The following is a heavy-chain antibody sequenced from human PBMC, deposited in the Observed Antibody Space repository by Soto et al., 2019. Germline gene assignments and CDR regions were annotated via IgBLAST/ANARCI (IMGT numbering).Heavy chain of an antibody. J-gene: IGHJ5*02. CDR1: GFTFSSFRNFG. D-gene: IGHD6-13*01. Sequence: QVQLVESGGGVVQPGRSLRLSCAASGFTFSSFRNFGMHWVRHSPGKGLEWLAVISSDGLKTVYADSVKGRFTISRDNTKSTLHLQMNSLTVEDTAVYYCAKGAGAAAGKTWVDPWGQGTLVTVS. CDR2: ISSDGLKT. CDR3: AKGAGAAAGKTWVDP. V-gene: IGHV3-30*18.